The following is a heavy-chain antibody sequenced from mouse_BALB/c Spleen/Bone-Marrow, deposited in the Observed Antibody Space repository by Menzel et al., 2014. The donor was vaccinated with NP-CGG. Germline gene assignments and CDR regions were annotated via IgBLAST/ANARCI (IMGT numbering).Heavy chain of an antibody. D-gene: IGHD1-1*01. J-gene: IGHJ2*01. V-gene: IGHV7-3*02. CDR3: ARDMGLFIIES. CDR2: IRNKAYGYTT. Sequence: EVLLAESGGGLAQPGGSLRLSSATSGFTFTDYYMNWVRQPPGKALEWLGFIRNKAYGYTTEYSASVKGRFTVSRDNSQSILYLQMNALRAEDSATYYCARDMGLFIIESWGQGTTLTVSS. CDR1: GFTFTDYY.